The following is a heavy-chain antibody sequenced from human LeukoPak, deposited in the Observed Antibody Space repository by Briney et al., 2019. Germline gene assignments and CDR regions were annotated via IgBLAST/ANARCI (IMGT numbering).Heavy chain of an antibody. Sequence: GASVKVSCKASGYTFTSYDINWVRQATGQGLEWMGWMNPNSGNTGYAQKFQGRVTMNRNTSISTAYMELSSLRSEDTAVYYCARGRSSSWLLTTYWYFDLWGRGTLVTVSS. CDR3: ARGRSSSWLLTTYWYFDL. J-gene: IGHJ2*01. D-gene: IGHD6-13*01. V-gene: IGHV1-8*01. CDR1: GYTFTSYD. CDR2: MNPNSGNT.